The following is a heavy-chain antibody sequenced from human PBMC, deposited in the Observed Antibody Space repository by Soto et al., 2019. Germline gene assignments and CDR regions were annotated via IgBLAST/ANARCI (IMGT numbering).Heavy chain of an antibody. V-gene: IGHV3-33*01. CDR1: RLTFSIYD. CDR3: AGEPKGGAYDMDV. D-gene: IGHD3-16*01. Sequence: QVPLVESGGGVVQPGTSLRLSCAASRLTFSIYDMHWVRQAPGKGLEWVALIWSDGSRTFYADSVKGRFTISRDNSKNTLYLQMNSLRAEDTAVYYCAGEPKGGAYDMDVWGQGTTVTVSS. J-gene: IGHJ6*02. CDR2: IWSDGSRT.